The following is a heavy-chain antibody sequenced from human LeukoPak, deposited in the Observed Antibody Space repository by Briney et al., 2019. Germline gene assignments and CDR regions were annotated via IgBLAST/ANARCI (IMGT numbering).Heavy chain of an antibody. Sequence: SETLSLTCTVSGGSISSYFWNWIRQPPGKGLEWIGYIYYSGSTNYNPSLKSRVTISVDTSKNQFSLKLSSVTAADTAVYYCARDLGLYSSSAAGMDVWGQGTTVTVSS. D-gene: IGHD6-13*01. CDR2: IYYSGST. CDR3: ARDLGLYSSSAAGMDV. CDR1: GGSISSYF. V-gene: IGHV4-59*01. J-gene: IGHJ6*02.